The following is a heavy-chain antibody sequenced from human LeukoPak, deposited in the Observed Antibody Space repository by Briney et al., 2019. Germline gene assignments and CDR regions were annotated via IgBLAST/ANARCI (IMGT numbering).Heavy chain of an antibody. D-gene: IGHD3-22*01. J-gene: IGHJ4*02. CDR2: INAGNGNT. V-gene: IGHV1-3*01. Sequence: ASVKVSCKASGYTFTSYAMHWVRQAPGQRLEWMGWINAGNGNTKYSQKFQGRVTITRDTSASTAYMELSSLRSEDTAVNYCATGLHLAYYYDSSVWGQGTLVTVSS. CDR3: ATGLHLAYYYDSSV. CDR1: GYTFTSYA.